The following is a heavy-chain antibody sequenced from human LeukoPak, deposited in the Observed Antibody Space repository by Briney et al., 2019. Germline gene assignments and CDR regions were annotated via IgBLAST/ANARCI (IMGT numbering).Heavy chain of an antibody. J-gene: IGHJ4*02. D-gene: IGHD4-17*01. Sequence: SETLSLTCTVSGGSISSGGYYWSWIRQPPGKGLEWIGYIYYSGSTNYNPSLKSRVTISVGTSRNQFSLKLSSLTAADTAVYYCARATTVTTKFDYWGQGTLVTVSS. CDR1: GGSISSGGYY. CDR3: ARATTVTTKFDY. CDR2: IYYSGST. V-gene: IGHV4-61*08.